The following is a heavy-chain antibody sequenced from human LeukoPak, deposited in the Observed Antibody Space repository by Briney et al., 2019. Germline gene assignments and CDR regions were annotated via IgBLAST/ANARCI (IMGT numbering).Heavy chain of an antibody. CDR1: GGSFSGYY. CDR2: INHSGST. CDR3: ARHSGGTYYVNFDP. V-gene: IGHV4-34*01. D-gene: IGHD1-26*01. Sequence: SETLSLTCAVYGGSFSGYYWSWIRQPPGKGLEWIGEINHSGSTNYNPSLKSRVTISVDTSKNQFSLKLSSVTAADTAAYYCARHSGGTYYVNFDPWGQGTLVTVSS. J-gene: IGHJ5*02.